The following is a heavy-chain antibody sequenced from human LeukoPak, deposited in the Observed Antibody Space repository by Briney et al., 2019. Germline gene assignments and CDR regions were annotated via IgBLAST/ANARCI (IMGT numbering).Heavy chain of an antibody. Sequence: PSETLSLTCSVSGGSISTYYWSWIRQPPGKGLEWIAYISDSGRARYRPSLRSRLSISMDKSKNMFSLKLNSVTAADTAVYYCARPDSHLSAFDIWGQGTKVTVS. V-gene: IGHV4-59*08. D-gene: IGHD2-15*01. CDR1: GGSISTYY. CDR2: ISDSGRA. J-gene: IGHJ3*02. CDR3: ARPDSHLSAFDI.